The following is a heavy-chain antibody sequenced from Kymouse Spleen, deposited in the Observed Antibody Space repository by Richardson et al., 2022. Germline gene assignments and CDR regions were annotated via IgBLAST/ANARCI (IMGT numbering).Heavy chain of an antibody. Sequence: QVQLQESGPGLVKPSETLSLTCTVSGGSVSSGSYYWSWIRQPPGKGLEWIGYIYYSGSTNYNPSLKSRVTISVDTSKNQFSLKLSSVTAADTAVYYCARDQGNYWGQGTLVTVSS. CDR1: GGSVSSGSYY. CDR3: ARDQGNY. D-gene: IGHD3-10*01,IGHD3-16*02,IGHD7-27*02. J-gene: IGHJ4*02. CDR2: IYYSGST. V-gene: IGHV4-61*01.